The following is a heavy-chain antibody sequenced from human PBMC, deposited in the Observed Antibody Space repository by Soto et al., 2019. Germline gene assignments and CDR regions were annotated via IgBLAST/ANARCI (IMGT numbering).Heavy chain of an antibody. V-gene: IGHV3-23*01. CDR2: IARSGGSK. Sequence: GPLRLSCEASGFTFSDYGMMWVRQAPGKGLEWVSRIARSGGSKYYADSVKGRFTISRDNTRNTLYLQMSDLRDADTAMYYCVRGDFCNAFPTLIVDDWGHGTLVTVSS. CDR1: GFTFSDYG. D-gene: IGHD3-3*01. CDR3: VRGDFCNAFPTLIVDD. J-gene: IGHJ4*01.